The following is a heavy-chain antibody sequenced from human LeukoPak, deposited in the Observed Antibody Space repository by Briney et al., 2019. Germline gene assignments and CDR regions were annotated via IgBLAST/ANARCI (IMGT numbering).Heavy chain of an antibody. CDR3: ARVGIVVPAAIRYYYGMDV. CDR1: GGTFSSYA. Sequence: SVKVSCKASGGTFSSYAISWVRQAPGQGLEWMGGIIPIFGTANYAQKFQGRVTITADESTGTAYMELSSLRSEDTAVYYCARVGIVVPAAIRYYYGMDVWGQGTTVTVSS. D-gene: IGHD2-2*02. V-gene: IGHV1-69*13. J-gene: IGHJ6*02. CDR2: IIPIFGTA.